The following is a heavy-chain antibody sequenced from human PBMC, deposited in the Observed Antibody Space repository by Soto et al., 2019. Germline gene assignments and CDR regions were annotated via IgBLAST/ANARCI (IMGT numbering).Heavy chain of an antibody. V-gene: IGHV3-30-3*01. D-gene: IGHD6-19*01. CDR3: ARDRAGRAVAGTGSYFDY. CDR1: GFTFSSYA. CDR2: LSYDGSNK. J-gene: IGHJ4*02. Sequence: QVQLVESGGGVVQPGRSLRLSCAASGFTFSSYAMHWVRQAPGKGLEWVAVLSYDGSNKYYADSVKGRFTISRDNSKNTLYLQMSSVRAEDTAVYYCARDRAGRAVAGTGSYFDYWGQGTLVTVSS.